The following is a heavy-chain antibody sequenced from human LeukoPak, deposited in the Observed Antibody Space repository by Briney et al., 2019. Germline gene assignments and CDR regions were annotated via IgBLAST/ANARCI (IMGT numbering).Heavy chain of an antibody. CDR2: IRYDGSNK. D-gene: IGHD6-13*01. Sequence: QSGGSLRLSCAASGFTFSSYGMHWVRQAPGKGLEWVAFIRYDGSNKYYADSVKGRFTISRDNSKNTLYLQMNSLRAEDTAVYYCARQDSSSWTPLDYWGQGTQVTVSS. CDR3: ARQDSSSWTPLDY. J-gene: IGHJ4*02. V-gene: IGHV3-30*02. CDR1: GFTFSSYG.